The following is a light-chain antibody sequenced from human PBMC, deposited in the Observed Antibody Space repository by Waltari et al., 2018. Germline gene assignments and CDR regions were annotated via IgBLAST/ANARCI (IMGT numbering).Light chain of an antibody. CDR2: KAS. Sequence: DIQMTQSPSTLSASVGDRVTITCRASPSISRWVAWYQQKPGKAPKLLIYKASRLKSGVHSRICGSGSGTKYTLTISSLQPDDFATNYYQQYNSYPWTFGRGTKVEIK. CDR3: QQYNSYPWT. CDR1: PSISRW. V-gene: IGKV1-5*03. J-gene: IGKJ1*01.